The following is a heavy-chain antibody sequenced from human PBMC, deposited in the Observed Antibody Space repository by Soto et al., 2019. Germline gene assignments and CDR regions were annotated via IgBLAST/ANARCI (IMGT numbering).Heavy chain of an antibody. Sequence: SETLSLTCAVSGYSISSGYYWGWIRQPPGKGLEWIGSIYHSGSTYYNPSLKSRVTISVDTSKNQFSLRLSSVTAADTAVYYCARDGTLYCSSTSCYPWFDPWGQGTLVTVSS. V-gene: IGHV4-38-2*02. CDR1: GYSISSGYY. J-gene: IGHJ5*02. CDR3: ARDGTLYCSSTSCYPWFDP. D-gene: IGHD2-2*01. CDR2: IYHSGST.